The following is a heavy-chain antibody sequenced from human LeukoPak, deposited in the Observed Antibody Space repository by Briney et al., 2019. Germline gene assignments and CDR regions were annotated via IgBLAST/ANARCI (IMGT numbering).Heavy chain of an antibody. CDR3: AIAIHDILTGYATGAYYYYGMDV. D-gene: IGHD3-9*01. CDR1: GGTFSSYA. Sequence: ASVKVSRKASGGTFSSYAISWVRQAPGQGLEWMGRIIPILGIANYAQKFQGRVTITADKSTSTAYMELSSLRSEDTAVYYCAIAIHDILTGYATGAYYYYGMDVWGQGTTVTVSS. V-gene: IGHV1-69*04. J-gene: IGHJ6*02. CDR2: IIPILGIA.